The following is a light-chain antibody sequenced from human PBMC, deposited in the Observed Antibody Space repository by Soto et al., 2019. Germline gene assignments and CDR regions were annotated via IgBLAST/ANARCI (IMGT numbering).Light chain of an antibody. Sequence: DIQMSQSPSNVSAFVGDSVTITCRASQTISTWLAWYQQKPGKAPKLLIYYASNLGSGVPSRFSGSGSGTEFTLTISSLQRADFATYYCQHYNSFPDTFGQGTKLEIK. V-gene: IGKV1-5*01. CDR3: QHYNSFPDT. J-gene: IGKJ2*01. CDR2: YAS. CDR1: QTISTW.